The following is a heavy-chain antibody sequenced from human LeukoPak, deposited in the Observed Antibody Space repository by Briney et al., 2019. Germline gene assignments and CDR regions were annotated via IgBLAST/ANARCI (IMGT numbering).Heavy chain of an antibody. CDR3: AKDRGFHNWFDP. CDR1: RFTFSSYA. J-gene: IGHJ5*02. V-gene: IGHV3-23*01. Sequence: GGSLRLSCAASRFTFSSYAISWVRQAPGKGLEWVSAISGSGGSTYYADSVKGRFTISRDNSKNTLYLQMNSLRAEDTAVYYCAKDRGFHNWFDPWGQGTLVTVSS. D-gene: IGHD3-10*01. CDR2: ISGSGGST.